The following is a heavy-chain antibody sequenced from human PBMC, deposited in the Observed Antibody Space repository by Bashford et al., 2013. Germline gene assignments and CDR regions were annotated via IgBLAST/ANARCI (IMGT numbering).Heavy chain of an antibody. CDR3: ARRYYDSSGPLAFDI. D-gene: IGHD3-22*01. J-gene: IGHJ3*02. V-gene: IGHV1-2*02. Sequence: ASVKVSCKASGYTFSGHYIHWVRQAPGQGLEWMGWINPNSGVTNYAQKFQGRVTMTRDTSISTAYMELSRLRSDDTAVYYCARRYYDSSGPLAFDIWGQGTMVTVSS. CDR2: INPNSGVT. CDR1: GYTFSGHY.